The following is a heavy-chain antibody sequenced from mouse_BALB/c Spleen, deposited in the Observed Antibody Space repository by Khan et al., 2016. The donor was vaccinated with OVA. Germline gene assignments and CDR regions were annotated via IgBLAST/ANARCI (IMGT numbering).Heavy chain of an antibody. Sequence: EVELVESGGGLVQPGGSRKLSCAASGFTFSSFGMHWVRQAPDKGLEWVAFISSGSHTIYSADTVKGRFTISRDDPKTTLFLQMTSLRSEDTDMCYCASFDYQGFVYWGQGTLVTVSA. J-gene: IGHJ3*01. CDR2: ISSGSHTI. CDR3: ASFDYQGFVY. CDR1: GFTFSSFG. D-gene: IGHD2-4*01. V-gene: IGHV5-17*02.